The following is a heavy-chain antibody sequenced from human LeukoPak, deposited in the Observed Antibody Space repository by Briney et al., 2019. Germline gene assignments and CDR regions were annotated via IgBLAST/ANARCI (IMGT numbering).Heavy chain of an antibody. D-gene: IGHD2-2*01. V-gene: IGHV1-24*01. CDR3: ATVTMGAEYLQH. CDR2: FDPEDGET. Sequence: ASVKVSCKVSGYTLTELSMHWVRQAPGKGLEWMGGFDPEDGETIYAQKFQGRVTMTEDTSTDTAYMELSSLRSEDTAVYYCATVTMGAEYLQHWGQGTLVTVSS. CDR1: GYTLTELS. J-gene: IGHJ1*01.